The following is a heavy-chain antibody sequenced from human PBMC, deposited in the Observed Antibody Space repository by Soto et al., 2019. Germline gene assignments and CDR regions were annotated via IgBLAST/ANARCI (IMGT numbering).Heavy chain of an antibody. V-gene: IGHV5-51*01. CDR3: ARHNLPSSGSYYYYGMDV. D-gene: IGHD1-26*01. CDR1: GYSFTSYW. Sequence: GESLKISCKGSGYSFTSYWIGWVRQMPGKGLEWMGIIYPGDSDTRYSPSFQGQVTISADKSISTAYLQWSSLKVSDTAMYYCARHNLPSSGSYYYYGMDVWGQGTTVTVSS. J-gene: IGHJ6*02. CDR2: IYPGDSDT.